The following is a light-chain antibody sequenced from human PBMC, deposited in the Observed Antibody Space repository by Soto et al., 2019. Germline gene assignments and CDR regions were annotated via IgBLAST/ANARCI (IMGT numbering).Light chain of an antibody. Sequence: ESVLTQSPSTLSLSPGERATLSCRASQSVSSSYLAWYQQKPGQAPRLLIYGASSRATGIPDRFSGSGSGTDFTLTISRLEPEDFAVYYCQQYGSPRTFGQGTKVDIK. CDR1: QSVSSSY. CDR3: QQYGSPRT. V-gene: IGKV3-20*01. CDR2: GAS. J-gene: IGKJ1*01.